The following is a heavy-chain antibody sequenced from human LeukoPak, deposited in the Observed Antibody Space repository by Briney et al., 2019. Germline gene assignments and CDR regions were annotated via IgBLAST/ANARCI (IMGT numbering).Heavy chain of an antibody. D-gene: IGHD3-10*01. V-gene: IGHV1-2*02. CDR3: ARPVPTLWFGESTDAFDI. CDR1: GYTFTGYY. CDR2: INPNSGGT. J-gene: IGHJ3*02. Sequence: ASVKVSCKASGYTFTGYYMHWVRQAPGQGLEWMGWINPNSGGTNYAQKFQGRVTMTRVTSISTAYMELSRLRSDDTAVYYCARPVPTLWFGESTDAFDIWGQGTMVTVSS.